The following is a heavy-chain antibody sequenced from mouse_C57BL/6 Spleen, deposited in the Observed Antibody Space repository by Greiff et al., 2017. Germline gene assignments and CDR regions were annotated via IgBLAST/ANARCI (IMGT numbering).Heavy chain of an antibody. CDR2: ISYDGSN. D-gene: IGHD2-3*01. J-gene: IGHJ4*01. CDR3: ASGWLGNAMDY. V-gene: IGHV3-6*01. CDR1: GYSITSGYY. Sequence: SQSLSLTCSVTGYSITSGYYWNWIRQFPGNKLEWMGYISYDGSNNYNPSLKNRISITRDTSKNQFFLKLNSVTTEDTATYYGASGWLGNAMDYWGQGTSVTVSS.